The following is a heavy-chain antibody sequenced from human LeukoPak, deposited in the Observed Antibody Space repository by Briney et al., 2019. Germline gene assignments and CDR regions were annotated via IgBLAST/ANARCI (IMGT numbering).Heavy chain of an antibody. D-gene: IGHD1-26*01. CDR1: GFTFSTYD. CDR3: AKEKVGAKSWFDP. V-gene: IGHV3-23*01. J-gene: IGHJ5*02. Sequence: GGSLRLSCAASGFTFSTYDMSWFRQAPGKGLEWVSLIRGHDGSTYYADSVKGRFTISRDNSKNTLYLQMNSLRAEDTAVYYCAKEKVGAKSWFDPWGQGTLVTVSS. CDR2: IRGHDGST.